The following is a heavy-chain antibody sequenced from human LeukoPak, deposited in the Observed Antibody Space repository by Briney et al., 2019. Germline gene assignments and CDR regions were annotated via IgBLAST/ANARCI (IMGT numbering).Heavy chain of an antibody. V-gene: IGHV3-21*01. Sequence: GGSLRLSCAASGFTFSNHGMNWVRQAPGKGLEWVSSISSSGSYIYYADSVKGRFTISRDNAKNSLYLQMYSLRAEDTAVYYCARDRVSMIRGVTAFDYWGQGTLVTVSS. D-gene: IGHD3-10*01. CDR2: ISSSGSYI. CDR1: GFTFSNHG. J-gene: IGHJ4*02. CDR3: ARDRVSMIRGVTAFDY.